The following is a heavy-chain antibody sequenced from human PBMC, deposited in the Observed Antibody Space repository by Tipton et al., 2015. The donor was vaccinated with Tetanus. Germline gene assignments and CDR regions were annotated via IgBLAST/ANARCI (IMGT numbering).Heavy chain of an antibody. D-gene: IGHD2-8*02. Sequence: TLSLTCTVSGVSVNNYYWTWIRQPPGKALEWIGCVYHSGIPNYNPSLKSRVTISIDTSRNLLTLNLNSVIAADTAMYYCARLLVADAFDIWGQGTMVTVSS. J-gene: IGHJ3*02. CDR2: VYHSGIP. V-gene: IGHV4-59*02. CDR1: GVSVNNYY. CDR3: ARLLVADAFDI.